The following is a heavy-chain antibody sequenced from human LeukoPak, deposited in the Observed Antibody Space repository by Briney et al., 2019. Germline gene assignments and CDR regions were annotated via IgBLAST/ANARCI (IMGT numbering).Heavy chain of an antibody. CDR1: GYTFTRNG. Sequence: GASVKLSCKASGYTFTRNGISWVRQAPGQPLEWLGWINGYNGNTKYAQKLQGRVTMTTDKSTTKAYMELRSLRSDDTAVYYCARGGWGTYSSGPYYFDYWGQGTLITVSS. D-gene: IGHD6-19*01. CDR2: INGYNGNT. V-gene: IGHV1-18*04. CDR3: ARGGWGTYSSGPYYFDY. J-gene: IGHJ4*02.